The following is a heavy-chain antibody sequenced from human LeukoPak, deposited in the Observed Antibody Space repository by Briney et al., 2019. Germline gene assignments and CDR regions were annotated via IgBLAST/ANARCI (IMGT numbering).Heavy chain of an antibody. CDR1: GFTFSSYA. CDR3: AKSVHVLLWFGELDY. D-gene: IGHD3-10*01. V-gene: IGHV3-23*01. J-gene: IGHJ4*02. CDR2: ISGSGGST. Sequence: GGSLRLSCAASGFTFSSYAMSWVRQAPGKGLEWVSAISGSGGSTYYADSVKGRFTISRDNSKNTLYLQMNSLRAEDTAVYYCAKSVHVLLWFGELDYWGQGTLVTVSS.